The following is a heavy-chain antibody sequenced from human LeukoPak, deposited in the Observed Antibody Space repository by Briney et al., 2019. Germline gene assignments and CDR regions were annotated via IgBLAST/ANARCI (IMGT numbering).Heavy chain of an antibody. J-gene: IGHJ4*02. D-gene: IGHD4-17*01. CDR3: ARVPDYGDYYFDY. CDR1: GFTFSSYE. CDR2: ISSSGSTI. Sequence: QTGGSLRLSCAASGFTFSSYEMNWVRQAPGEGLEWVSYISSSGSTIYYADSVKGRFTISRDNAKNSLYLQMNSLRAEDTAVYYCARVPDYGDYYFDYWGQGTLVTVSS. V-gene: IGHV3-48*03.